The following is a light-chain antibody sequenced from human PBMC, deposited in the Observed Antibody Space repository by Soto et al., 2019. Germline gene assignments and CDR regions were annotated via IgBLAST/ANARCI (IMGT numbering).Light chain of an antibody. CDR1: QSVSSN. CDR3: QQYNNWPQT. CDR2: GAS. Sequence: EIVMTQSPDTFSVSPGERATLSCRASQSVSSNLAWYQQKPGQAPRLLIYGASTRATGIPARFSGSGSGTEFTLTISSLQSEDFAVYYCQQYNNWPQTFGQGTKVDIK. V-gene: IGKV3-15*01. J-gene: IGKJ1*01.